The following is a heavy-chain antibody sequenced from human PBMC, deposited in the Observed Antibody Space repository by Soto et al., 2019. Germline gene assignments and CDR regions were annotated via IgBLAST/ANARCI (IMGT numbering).Heavy chain of an antibody. CDR2: LGASGDIA. Sequence: GSLIVSCAPAGFSFTNFALRWVGQAPWKGLEGVAGLGASGDIAWYADSVKGRLSIARDNSKTTLYLQMNSLRAEDTAVYYVSSRSAQVQRLTDWGPGSQVTVS. J-gene: IGHJ1*01. CDR3: SSRSAQVQRLTD. V-gene: IGHV3-23*01. CDR1: GFSFTNFA. D-gene: IGHD1-1*01.